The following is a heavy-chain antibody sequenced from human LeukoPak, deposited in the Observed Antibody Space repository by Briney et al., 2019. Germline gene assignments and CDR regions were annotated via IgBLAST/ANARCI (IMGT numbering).Heavy chain of an antibody. Sequence: SETLSLTCTVSGYSISSGYYWGWIRQPPGKGLEWIGSIYHSGSTYYNPSLKSRVTISVDTSKNQFSLKLSSVTAADTAVYYCARDLTAYGSGSYDYWGQGTLVTASS. D-gene: IGHD3-10*01. CDR2: IYHSGST. J-gene: IGHJ4*02. V-gene: IGHV4-38-2*02. CDR3: ARDLTAYGSGSYDY. CDR1: GYSISSGYY.